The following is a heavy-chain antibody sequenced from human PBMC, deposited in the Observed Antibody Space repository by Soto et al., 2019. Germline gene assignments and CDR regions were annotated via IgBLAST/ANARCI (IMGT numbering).Heavy chain of an antibody. J-gene: IGHJ4*02. CDR1: GFTFSSYS. CDR2: ISSSSSYI. D-gene: IGHD2-15*01. V-gene: IGHV3-21*01. CDR3: ARGRCSGGSCYSDFDY. Sequence: KPGGSLRLSCAASGFTFSSYSMNWVRQAPGKGLEWVSSISSSSSYIYYADSVKGRFTISRDNAKNSLYLQMNSLRAEDTAVYYCARGRCSGGSCYSDFDYWGQGTLVTVSS.